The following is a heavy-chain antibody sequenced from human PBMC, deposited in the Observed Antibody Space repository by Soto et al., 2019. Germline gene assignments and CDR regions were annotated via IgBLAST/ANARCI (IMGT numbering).Heavy chain of an antibody. J-gene: IGHJ1*01. CDR2: ISSNGGST. V-gene: IGHV3-64*01. Sequence: EVQLVESGGGLVQPGGSLRLSCAASGFTFSSYAMHWVRQAPGKGLEYVSAISSNGGSTYYANSVKGRFTISRDNSKNTLYLQMGSLRAEDMAVYYCARAEVWLFFQHWGQGTLVTVSS. CDR1: GFTFSSYA. D-gene: IGHD3-22*01. CDR3: ARAEVWLFFQH.